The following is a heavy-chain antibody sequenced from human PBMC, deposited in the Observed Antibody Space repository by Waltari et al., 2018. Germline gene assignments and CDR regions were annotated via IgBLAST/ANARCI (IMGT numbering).Heavy chain of an antibody. Sequence: EVQLVESGGGLVQPGGSLRLSCAASGFTFSSYWMSWVRQAPGKGLEWVANIKQDGSEKYYMDSVKGRFTISRDNAKNSLYLQMNSLRAEDTAVYYCARVPYSSGYDAFDIWGQGTMVTVSS. D-gene: IGHD6-19*01. CDR3: ARVPYSSGYDAFDI. CDR2: IKQDGSEK. V-gene: IGHV3-7*04. CDR1: GFTFSSYW. J-gene: IGHJ3*02.